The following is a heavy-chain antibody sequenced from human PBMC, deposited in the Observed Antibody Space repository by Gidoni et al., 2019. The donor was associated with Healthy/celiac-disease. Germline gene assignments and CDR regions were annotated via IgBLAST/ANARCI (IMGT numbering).Heavy chain of an antibody. D-gene: IGHD1-26*01. Sequence: QVQLVQSGAEVEKPGASVKVSCKASGYTFTGYDMHWVRQAPGQGLEWMGWITPNSGCTNYAQKFQGRVTMTRDTSISTAYMELSSLRSDDTAVYYCASALVGATSSHYGMDVWGQGTTVTVSS. CDR2: ITPNSGCT. J-gene: IGHJ6*02. CDR1: GYTFTGYD. V-gene: IGHV1-2*02. CDR3: ASALVGATSSHYGMDV.